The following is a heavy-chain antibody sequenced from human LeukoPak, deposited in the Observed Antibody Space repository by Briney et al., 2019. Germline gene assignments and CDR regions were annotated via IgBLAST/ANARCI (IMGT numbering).Heavy chain of an antibody. CDR2: ISSSSSYI. Sequence: GGSLRLSCAASGFTFSSYSMNWVRQAPGKGLEWVSSISSSSSYIYYADSAKGRFTISRDNAKNSLYLQMNSLRAEDTAVYYCARDPGSSWSVNWFDPWGQGTLVTVSS. CDR1: GFTFSSYS. D-gene: IGHD6-13*01. V-gene: IGHV3-21*01. J-gene: IGHJ5*02. CDR3: ARDPGSSWSVNWFDP.